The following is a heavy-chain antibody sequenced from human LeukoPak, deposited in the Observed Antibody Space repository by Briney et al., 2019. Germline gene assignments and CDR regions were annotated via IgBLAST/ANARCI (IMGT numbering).Heavy chain of an antibody. CDR3: AGYYDFWSGNNWFDP. CDR1: GYTFTGYY. Sequence: ASVKVSCKASGYTFTGYYMHWVRQAPGQGLEWMGIINPSGGSTSYAQKFQGRVTMTRDTSTSTVYMELSSLRSEDTAVYYCAGYYDFWSGNNWFDPWGQGTLVTVSS. V-gene: IGHV1-46*01. CDR2: INPSGGST. D-gene: IGHD3-3*01. J-gene: IGHJ5*02.